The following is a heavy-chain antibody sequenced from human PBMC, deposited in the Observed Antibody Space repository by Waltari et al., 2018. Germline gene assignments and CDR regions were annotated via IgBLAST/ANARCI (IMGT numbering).Heavy chain of an antibody. Sequence: QVQLMQSGAEVKRPGASVKVSCKASGYTFTDYRMHWVRQAPGQGLEWMGWIYPYSGVSKYAQKFQGWVTMTRDTSISTAYMELSRLRSDDTAVYYCARDYCNGGSCFFYYMDVWGKGTTVTVSS. V-gene: IGHV1-2*04. CDR1: GYTFTDYR. CDR3: ARDYCNGGSCFFYYMDV. D-gene: IGHD2-15*01. J-gene: IGHJ6*03. CDR2: IYPYSGVS.